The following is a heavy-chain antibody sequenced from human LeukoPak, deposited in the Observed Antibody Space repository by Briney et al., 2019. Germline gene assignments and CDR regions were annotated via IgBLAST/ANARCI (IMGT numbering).Heavy chain of an antibody. CDR2: IYYSGST. CDR3: GGFGVVIGSNWFDP. J-gene: IGHJ5*02. V-gene: IGHV4-30-4*01. D-gene: IGHD3-3*01. Sequence: PSETLSLTCTVSGGSTSSGDYYWSWIRQPPGKGLEWIGYIYYSGSTYYNPSLKSRVTISVDTSKNQFSLKLSSVTAADTAVYYCGGFGVVIGSNWFDPWGQGTLVTVSS. CDR1: GGSTSSGDYY.